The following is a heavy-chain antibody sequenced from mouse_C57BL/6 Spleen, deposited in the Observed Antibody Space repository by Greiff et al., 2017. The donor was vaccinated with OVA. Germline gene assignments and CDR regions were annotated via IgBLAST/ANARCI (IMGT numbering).Heavy chain of an antibody. CDR3: ARGWGYDGYYLAWFAY. J-gene: IGHJ3*01. CDR1: GYTFTSYW. Sequence: VQLQQPGAELVKPGASVKMSCKASGYTFTSYWITWVKQRPGQGLEWIGDIYPGSGSTNYNEKFKSKATLTVDTSSSTAYMQLSSLTSEDSAVYYCARGWGYDGYYLAWFAYWGQGTLVTVSA. D-gene: IGHD2-3*01. CDR2: IYPGSGST. V-gene: IGHV1-55*01.